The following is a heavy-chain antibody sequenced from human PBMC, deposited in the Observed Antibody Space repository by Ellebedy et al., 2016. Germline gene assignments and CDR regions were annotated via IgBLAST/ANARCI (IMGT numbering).Heavy chain of an antibody. CDR2: IWDGGVNE. CDR3: AKGVDQLVWGYGMDV. Sequence: GGSLRLSCAASGFSLSSYGMHWVRQAPGKGPEWVAVIWDGGVNEYYADTVQGRFTISRDNSKNTLYLQMNSLRVEDTAVYYCAKGVDQLVWGYGMDVWGQGTTVTVS. J-gene: IGHJ6*02. D-gene: IGHD6-6*01. CDR1: GFSLSSYG. V-gene: IGHV3-33*08.